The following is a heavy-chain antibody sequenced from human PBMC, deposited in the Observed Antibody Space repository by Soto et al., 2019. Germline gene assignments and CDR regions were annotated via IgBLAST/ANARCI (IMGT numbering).Heavy chain of an antibody. Sequence: ASVKVSCKASGYTFTGYYMHWVRQAPGQGLEWMGWINPNSGGTNYAQKFQGWVTMTRDTSISTAYMELSRLRSDDTAVYYCARALPAGTYDYFDYWGQGTLVTVSS. V-gene: IGHV1-2*04. CDR1: GYTFTGYY. D-gene: IGHD6-13*01. CDR2: INPNSGGT. J-gene: IGHJ4*02. CDR3: ARALPAGTYDYFDY.